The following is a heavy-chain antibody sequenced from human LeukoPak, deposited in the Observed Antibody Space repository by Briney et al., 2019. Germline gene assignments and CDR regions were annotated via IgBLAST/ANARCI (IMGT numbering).Heavy chain of an antibody. Sequence: GGSLRLSCAASGFTFSSYSMNWVRQAPGKGLVWVSRINSDGRSTSYADSVKDRFTISRDNAKNTLYLQMNSLRAEDTAVYYCARGTAAAGSFDYWGQGTLVTVSS. V-gene: IGHV3-74*01. J-gene: IGHJ4*02. CDR2: INSDGRST. D-gene: IGHD6-13*01. CDR1: GFTFSSYS. CDR3: ARGTAAAGSFDY.